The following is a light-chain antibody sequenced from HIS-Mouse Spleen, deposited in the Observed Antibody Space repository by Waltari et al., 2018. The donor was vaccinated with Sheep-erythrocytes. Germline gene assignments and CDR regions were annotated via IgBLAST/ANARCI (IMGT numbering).Light chain of an antibody. CDR3: QVWDSSSDHPGV. Sequence: SYVLTQPPSVSVAPGQTARITCGGNNIGSKSVHWYQQKPGQAPVLVVYDDSDRPSGIPERFVGAHSGNTATLTISRVEAGDEADYYCQVWDSSSDHPGVFGGGTKLTVL. CDR2: DDS. V-gene: IGLV3-21*02. J-gene: IGLJ2*01. CDR1: NIGSKS.